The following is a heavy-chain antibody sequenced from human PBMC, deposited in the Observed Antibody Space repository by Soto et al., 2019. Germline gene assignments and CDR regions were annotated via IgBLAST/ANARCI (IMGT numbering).Heavy chain of an antibody. Sequence: VKVSCKASGYTFTRYAIHWVRQAPGQGLEWLGWINAGTGIATYSQRFQGRVTITSDTSATTSYMELSSLTSEDTAVYFCARDLWNSPDYWVQGTLVTVSS. CDR1: GYTFTRYA. V-gene: IGHV1-3*01. J-gene: IGHJ4*02. CDR2: INAGTGIA. D-gene: IGHD1-7*01. CDR3: ARDLWNSPDY.